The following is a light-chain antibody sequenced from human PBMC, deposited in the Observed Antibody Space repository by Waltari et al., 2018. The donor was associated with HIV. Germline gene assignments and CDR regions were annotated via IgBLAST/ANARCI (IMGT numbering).Light chain of an antibody. J-gene: IGKJ5*01. CDR3: MQGLQTPPRIT. CDR2: LSS. Sequence: DIVMTQSPLFLPVTPGEPASIPCRSSQSLLHSNGYNYLDWYLQKPGQSPQLLISLSSYRASGVPDRFSGSGSGTDFTLKISRVEADDVGIYYCMQGLQTPPRITFGQGTRLEFK. V-gene: IGKV2-28*01. CDR1: QSLLHSNGYNY.